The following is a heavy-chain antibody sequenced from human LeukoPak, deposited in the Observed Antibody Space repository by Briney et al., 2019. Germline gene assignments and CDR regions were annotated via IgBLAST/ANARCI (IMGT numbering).Heavy chain of an antibody. CDR3: AKDPYGSTVTKSAFDY. CDR1: GFTFNNFD. V-gene: IGHV3-23*01. J-gene: IGHJ4*02. Sequence: AGGSLRLSCAASGFTFNNFDMSWVRQAPGRGLEWVSRVSGSGGRTLYADSVKGRFSISRDNSKNTLYLQMHSLRAEDTAVYYCAKDPYGSTVTKSAFDYWGQGSLVTVS. D-gene: IGHD4-11*01. CDR2: VSGSGGRT.